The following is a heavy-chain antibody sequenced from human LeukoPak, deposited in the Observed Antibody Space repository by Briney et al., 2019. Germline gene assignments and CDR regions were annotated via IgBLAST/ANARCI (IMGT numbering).Heavy chain of an antibody. CDR1: GGSISSGGYY. CDR2: IYYSGST. V-gene: IGHV4-31*03. Sequence: SETLSLTCTVSGGSISSGGYYWSWIRQHPGKGLEWIGYIYYSGSTYYNPSLKSRVTISVDTSKNQFSLKLSSVTAADTAVYYCATVARPDFFDYWGQGTLVTVSS. CDR3: ATVARPDFFDY. J-gene: IGHJ4*02. D-gene: IGHD6-6*01.